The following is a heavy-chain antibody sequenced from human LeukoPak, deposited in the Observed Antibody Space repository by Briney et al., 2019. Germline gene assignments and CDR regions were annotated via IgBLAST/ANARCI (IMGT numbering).Heavy chain of an antibody. V-gene: IGHV3-30*02. CDR2: IRYDGSNK. Sequence: GGSLRLSCAASGFTFSSYGMHWVRQAPGKGLESVAFIRYDGSNKYYADSVKGRFTISRDNSKNTLYLQMNSLRAEDTAVYYCAKDPRPHYDFWSGYYRYFDYWGQGTLVTVSS. CDR1: GFTFSSYG. J-gene: IGHJ4*02. CDR3: AKDPRPHYDFWSGYYRYFDY. D-gene: IGHD3-3*01.